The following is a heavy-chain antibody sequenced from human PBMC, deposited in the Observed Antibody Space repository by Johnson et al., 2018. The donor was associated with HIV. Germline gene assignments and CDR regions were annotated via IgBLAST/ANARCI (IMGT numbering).Heavy chain of an antibody. D-gene: IGHD3-22*01. CDR2: ISYDGSYQ. CDR3: VRRFYDSAAFDI. J-gene: IGHJ3*02. Sequence: QVQLVESGGGLIQPGGSLRLSCAASGFTVSSNYMSWVRQAPGKGLEWVTFISYDGSYQYYADSVMGRFTISRDNSKTTRFLQMNRLRADDTAVYYCVRRFYDSAAFDIWGQGTLVTVSS. CDR1: GFTVSSNY. V-gene: IGHV3-30-3*01.